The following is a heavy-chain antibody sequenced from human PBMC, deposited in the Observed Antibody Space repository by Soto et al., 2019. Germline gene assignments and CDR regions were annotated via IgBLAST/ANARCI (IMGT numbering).Heavy chain of an antibody. CDR3: ARLGGGYYQYFDY. D-gene: IGHD3-3*01. J-gene: IGHJ4*02. V-gene: IGHV1-69*13. CDR1: GGTFSSYA. CDR2: IIPIFGTA. Sequence: SVKVSCKASGGTFSSYAISWVRQAPGQGLEWMGGIIPIFGTANYAQKFQGRVTITADESTSTAYMELSSLRSEDTAVYYCARLGGGYYQYFDYWGQGTLVTVSS.